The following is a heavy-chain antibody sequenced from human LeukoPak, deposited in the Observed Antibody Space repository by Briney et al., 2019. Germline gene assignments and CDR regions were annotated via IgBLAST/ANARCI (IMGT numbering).Heavy chain of an antibody. V-gene: IGHV4-34*01. CDR3: AASGWTPGLDY. CDR2: INHSGFT. CDR1: SVSLSGYY. J-gene: IGHJ4*02. Sequence: SETLSLTCAIYSVSLSGYYWNWIRQPPGKGLEWIGEINHSGFTNYNPSLNSRVTMSVDTSKNQFSLNLTSVTAADTAVYYCAASGWTPGLDYWGQGTPVTVSS. D-gene: IGHD6-19*01.